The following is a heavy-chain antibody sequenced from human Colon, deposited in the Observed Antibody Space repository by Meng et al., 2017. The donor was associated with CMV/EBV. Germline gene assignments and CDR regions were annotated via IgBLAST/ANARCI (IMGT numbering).Heavy chain of an antibody. CDR1: VGSISSDNYF. Sequence: VERKGQGPWLVNPSRILSITCTVAVGSISSDNYFWGWIRQSPGKGLEWIGYIYFNGNVYYNPSLQSRDTISVDTSKNQFSLKVSSVTATDTAVYYCAREVNRVADSDAFDIWGQGTMVTVSS. J-gene: IGHJ3*02. CDR2: IYFNGNV. V-gene: IGHV4-30-4*08. CDR3: AREVNRVADSDAFDI. D-gene: IGHD6-19*01.